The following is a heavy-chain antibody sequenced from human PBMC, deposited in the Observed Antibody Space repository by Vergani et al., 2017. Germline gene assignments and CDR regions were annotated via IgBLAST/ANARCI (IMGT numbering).Heavy chain of an antibody. CDR3: AKDAGSYGTLFDS. CDR1: GFTFSTYA. CDR2: LTGGGGST. D-gene: IGHD2-15*01. J-gene: IGHJ4*02. V-gene: IGHV3-23*01. Sequence: EVQLLESGGSLKQPGGSVRLSCAASGFTFSTYAMHWVRQAPGKGLEWVSGLTGGGGSTYYADSFKGRFIISRDNSRDTLYLQMNSQRPDDTVTYYCAKDAGSYGTLFDSWGQGTLVTVSS.